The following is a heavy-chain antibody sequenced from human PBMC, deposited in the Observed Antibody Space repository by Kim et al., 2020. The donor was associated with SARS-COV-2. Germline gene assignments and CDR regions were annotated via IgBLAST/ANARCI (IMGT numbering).Heavy chain of an antibody. CDR1: GYTFTSYA. D-gene: IGHD2-15*01. J-gene: IGHJ5*02. V-gene: IGHV7-4-1*02. Sequence: ASVKVSCKASGYTFTSYAMNWVRQAPGQGLEWMGWINTNTGNPTYAQGFTGRFVFSLDTSVSTAYLQISSLKAEDTAVYYCARDLIPGCSGGSCYSWFDPWGQGTLVTVSS. CDR2: INTNTGNP. CDR3: ARDLIPGCSGGSCYSWFDP.